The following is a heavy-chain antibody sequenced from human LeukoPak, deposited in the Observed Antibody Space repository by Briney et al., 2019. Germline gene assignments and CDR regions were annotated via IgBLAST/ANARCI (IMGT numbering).Heavy chain of an antibody. CDR3: AKIRLYYDSSGYLEYIDY. V-gene: IGHV3-23*01. CDR2: ISGSGGST. J-gene: IGHJ4*02. CDR1: GFTFSSYA. Sequence: PGGSLRLSSAASGFTFSSYAMSWVRQAPGKGLEWVSGISGSGGSTYYADSVKGRFTISRDNSKNTLNLQMNSLRAEDTAVYHCAKIRLYYDSSGYLEYIDYWGQGTLVTVSS. D-gene: IGHD3-22*01.